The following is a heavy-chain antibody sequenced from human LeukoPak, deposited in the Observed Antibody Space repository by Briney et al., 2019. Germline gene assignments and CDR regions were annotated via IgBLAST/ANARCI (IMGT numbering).Heavy chain of an antibody. CDR2: IYSSGRT. V-gene: IGHV4-59*08. CDR1: GGRIYGHY. Sequence: SVTLSLTCTVSGGRIYGHYWMWLPQPPEKAVEGIGYIYSSGRTKYHPTLKSRVTRSVDASQHQFAVKLRSVTAADTAVYYCARHDPPFSGSYYFDYWGQGTLITVSS. D-gene: IGHD1-26*01. CDR3: ARHDPPFSGSYYFDY. J-gene: IGHJ4*02.